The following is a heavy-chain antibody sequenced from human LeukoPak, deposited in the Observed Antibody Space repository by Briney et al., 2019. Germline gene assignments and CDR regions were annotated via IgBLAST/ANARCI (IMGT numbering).Heavy chain of an antibody. Sequence: ASVKVSCKASGYTFTGYYMHWVRQAPGQGLEWMGWINPNSGGTNYAQKFQGRVTMTRDTSISTAYMELSRLRSDDTAVYYCARGLGGSGSYPDAFDIWGQGTMVTVSS. J-gene: IGHJ3*02. V-gene: IGHV1-2*02. CDR2: INPNSGGT. CDR3: ARGLGGSGSYPDAFDI. D-gene: IGHD3-10*01. CDR1: GYTFTGYY.